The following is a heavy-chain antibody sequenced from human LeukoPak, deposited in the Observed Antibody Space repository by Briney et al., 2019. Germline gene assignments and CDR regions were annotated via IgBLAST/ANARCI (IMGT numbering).Heavy chain of an antibody. CDR1: GGSISSYY. J-gene: IGHJ5*02. V-gene: IGHV4-59*01. CDR2: IYYSGST. CDR3: ARDGDYYGRGILFAH. Sequence: PSETLSLTCTVSGGSISSYYWSWIRQPPGEGLEWIGYIYYSGSTNYNPSLKSRVTISVDTSKNQFSLKLSSVTAADTAVYYCARDGDYYGRGILFAHWGQGTLVTVSS. D-gene: IGHD3-10*02.